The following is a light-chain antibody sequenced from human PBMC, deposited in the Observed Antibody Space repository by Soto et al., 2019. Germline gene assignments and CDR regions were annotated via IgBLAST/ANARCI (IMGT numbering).Light chain of an antibody. V-gene: IGLV2-14*01. J-gene: IGLJ3*02. Sequence: QSALTQPASVSASPGQSITISCTATISDVSHFKHVSWYQQHPGKAPKVMLYEVSYRPSGVSDRFSGSKSDNTASLTISGLQSADEADYYCASYAGGSTWVFGGGTKVTVL. CDR3: ASYAGGSTWV. CDR1: ISDVSHFKH. CDR2: EVS.